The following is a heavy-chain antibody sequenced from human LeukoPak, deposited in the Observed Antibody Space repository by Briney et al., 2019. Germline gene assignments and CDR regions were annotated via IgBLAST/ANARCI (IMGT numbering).Heavy chain of an antibody. D-gene: IGHD5-18*01. CDR3: ARDRAVDTAMVMNY. CDR2: ISYDGSNK. J-gene: IGHJ4*02. Sequence: QTGGSLRLSCAASGFTFSSYAMHWVRQAPGKGLEWVAVISYDGSNKYYADSMKGRFTISRDNYKNTLYLQMNSLRAEDTAVYYCARDRAVDTAMVMNYWGQGTLVTVSS. CDR1: GFTFSSYA. V-gene: IGHV3-30-3*01.